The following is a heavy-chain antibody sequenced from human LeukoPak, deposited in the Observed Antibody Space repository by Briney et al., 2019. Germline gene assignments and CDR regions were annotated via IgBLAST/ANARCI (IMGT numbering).Heavy chain of an antibody. Sequence: ASVTVSCKASGYTFTGHYMHWVRHAPGQGLEWMGRINPNSGGTNYAQKFQGRVTMTRDTSISTAYMELSRLRSDDTAIYFCTRSGVVGAPGDFDYWGQGTLATVSS. D-gene: IGHD2-15*01. V-gene: IGHV1-2*06. CDR1: GYTFTGHY. J-gene: IGHJ4*02. CDR2: INPNSGGT. CDR3: TRSGVVGAPGDFDY.